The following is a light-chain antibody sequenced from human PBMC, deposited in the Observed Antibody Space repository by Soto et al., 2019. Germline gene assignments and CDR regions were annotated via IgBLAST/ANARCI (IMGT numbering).Light chain of an antibody. CDR1: QSISSW. J-gene: IGKJ1*01. CDR3: QQYNSYSWT. Sequence: DIQMTQSPSTLSASVGDRVTITCRASQSISSWLAWYQQKPGKAPKLLIYDASSFESGVPSRFSGSGSGTEFTLTINSLQPDDFATYYCQQYNSYSWTFGQGTKVEIK. CDR2: DAS. V-gene: IGKV1-5*01.